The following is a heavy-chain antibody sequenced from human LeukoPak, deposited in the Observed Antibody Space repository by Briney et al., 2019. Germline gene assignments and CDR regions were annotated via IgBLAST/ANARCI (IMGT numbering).Heavy chain of an antibody. CDR2: IYYSGFI. CDR1: GGSLSIYY. Sequence: SETLSLTCTVSGGSLSIYYWSWIRQPPGKGLEWIGDIYYSGFINYNPSLQSRVTILVDTFKNQFSLKLSSVTAADTGVYYCARVGNDYDSSGLWDPFDYWGQGTLVTVSS. V-gene: IGHV4-59*01. D-gene: IGHD3-22*01. CDR3: ARVGNDYDSSGLWDPFDY. J-gene: IGHJ4*02.